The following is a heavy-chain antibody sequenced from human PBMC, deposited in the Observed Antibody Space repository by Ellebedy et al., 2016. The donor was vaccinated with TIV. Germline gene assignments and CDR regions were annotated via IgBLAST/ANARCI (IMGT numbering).Heavy chain of an antibody. Sequence: ASVKVSCKASGYTFTGYYMHWVRQAPGQGLEWMGWINPDSGTTNFAQSFQGRVTMTRDTSVNTAYMELSRLQSDDTAVYYCARVLRATSGMDVWGQGTTVTVSS. V-gene: IGHV1-2*02. CDR1: GYTFTGYY. D-gene: IGHD4/OR15-4a*01. J-gene: IGHJ6*02. CDR3: ARVLRATSGMDV. CDR2: INPDSGTT.